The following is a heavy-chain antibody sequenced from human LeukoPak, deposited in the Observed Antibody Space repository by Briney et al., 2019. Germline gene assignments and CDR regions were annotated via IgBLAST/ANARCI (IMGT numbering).Heavy chain of an antibody. CDR3: ARDSDTAMVTGPDY. D-gene: IGHD5-18*01. CDR2: INPNSGGT. V-gene: IGHV1-2*02. Sequence: ASVKVSCMAAGYTFTGYYMHWVRQAPGQGLEWMGWINPNSGGTNYAQKFQGRVTMTRDTSISTAYMELSRLRSDDTAVYYCARDSDTAMVTGPDYWGQGTLVTVSS. CDR1: GYTFTGYY. J-gene: IGHJ4*02.